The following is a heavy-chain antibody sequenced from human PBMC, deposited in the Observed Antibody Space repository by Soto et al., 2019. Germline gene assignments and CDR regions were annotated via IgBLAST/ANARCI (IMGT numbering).Heavy chain of an antibody. CDR2: IYYSGST. Sequence: PSETLSLTCTVSGGSISSYFWSWIRQPPGKGLEYIGYIYYSGSTNYNPSLTSRVTISVDTSKNQFSLKLSSVTAADTAVYYCARLEESGYYYYYGMDVWGQGTTVTVSS. V-gene: IGHV4-59*08. J-gene: IGHJ6*02. CDR1: GGSISSYF. CDR3: ARLEESGYYYYYGMDV. D-gene: IGHD3-3*01.